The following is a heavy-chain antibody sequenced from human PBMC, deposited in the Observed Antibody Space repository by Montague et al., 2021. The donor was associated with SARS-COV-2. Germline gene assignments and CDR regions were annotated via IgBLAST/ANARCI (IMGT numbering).Heavy chain of an antibody. V-gene: IGHV4-4*02. Sequence: SETLSLTCAVSGDSIMPADCWSWVRQPPGQGLEWIGEIYQRVSTNYNPSLKSRVSMSVDKSKNQVSLELYSVTAGDTALYYYVRAGGIHNRPPVWGQGALVIVSS. CDR3: VRAGGIHNRPPV. D-gene: IGHD4-23*01. CDR1: GDSIMPADC. J-gene: IGHJ4*02. CDR2: IYQRVST.